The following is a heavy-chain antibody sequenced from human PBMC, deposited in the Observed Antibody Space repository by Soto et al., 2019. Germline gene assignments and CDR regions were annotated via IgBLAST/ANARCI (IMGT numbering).Heavy chain of an antibody. CDR1: GFSVSSNY. J-gene: IGHJ5*02. CDR2: HYSGGST. Sequence: GGSLRLSCAISGFSVSSNYLSWVRQAPGKGLEWVSVHYSGGSTYYAVSVQGRFTISRDKSNNTLYLQMRRVRAEDTAVYFCARHRHPRGTVGATSPLDPWGQGTQVTVSS. V-gene: IGHV3-53*01. D-gene: IGHD1-26*01. CDR3: ARHRHPRGTVGATSPLDP.